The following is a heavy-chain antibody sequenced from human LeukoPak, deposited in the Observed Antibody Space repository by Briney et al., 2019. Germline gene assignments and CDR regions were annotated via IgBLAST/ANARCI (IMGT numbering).Heavy chain of an antibody. CDR2: IYPGDSDT. CDR1: GYSFSSYW. V-gene: IGHV5-51*01. CDR3: ARQGVYYDSSGLSDRMDV. D-gene: IGHD3-22*01. J-gene: IGHJ6*02. Sequence: GESLKISCKSFGYSFSSYWIAWVRQMPGEGLEWMGIIYPGDSDTIYSPSFEGQVTISADKYTSTAYLQWSSLKASDTAMYYCARQGVYYDSSGLSDRMDVWGQGTTVTVYS.